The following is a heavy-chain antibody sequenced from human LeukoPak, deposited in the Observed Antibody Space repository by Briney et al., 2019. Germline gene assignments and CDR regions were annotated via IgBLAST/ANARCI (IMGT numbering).Heavy chain of an antibody. Sequence: ASVKVSCKASGYTFTSYYMHWVRQAPGQGLEWMGIINPSGGSTSYAQKFQGRVTMTRDTSTSTVYMELSSLRSEDTAVYYCARAKAEYSSSSEYYYYMDVWGKGTTVTVSS. J-gene: IGHJ6*03. V-gene: IGHV1-46*01. CDR2: INPSGGST. CDR1: GYTFTSYY. D-gene: IGHD6-6*01. CDR3: ARAKAEYSSSSEYYYYMDV.